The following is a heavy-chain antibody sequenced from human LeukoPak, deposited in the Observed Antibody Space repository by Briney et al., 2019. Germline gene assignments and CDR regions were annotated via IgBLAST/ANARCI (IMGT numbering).Heavy chain of an antibody. V-gene: IGHV3-7*01. D-gene: IGHD6-19*01. CDR1: GFTFTKYW. CDR3: AKAEQWLVRGAFDI. CDR2: IKQDGSDK. J-gene: IGHJ3*02. Sequence: GGSLRLSCAASGFTFTKYWMTWVRQAPGKGLEWVGNIKQDGSDKNYMDSVKGRFTISRDNTKNSVYLQMSSLRAEDTAVYYCAKAEQWLVRGAFDIWGQGTMVTVSS.